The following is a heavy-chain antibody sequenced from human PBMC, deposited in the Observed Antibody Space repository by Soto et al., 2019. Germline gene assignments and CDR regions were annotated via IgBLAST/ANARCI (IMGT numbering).Heavy chain of an antibody. CDR1: GGSISSSSYY. J-gene: IGHJ3*02. CDR3: ARQPKDAFDI. CDR2: IYYSGST. Sequence: QLQLQESGPGLVKPSETLSLTCTVSGGSISSSSYYWGWIRQPPGKGLEWIGSIYYSGSTYYNPSLKSRVTISVDTSKNQFSLKLGSVTAADTAVYYCARQPKDAFDIWGQGTMVTVSS. V-gene: IGHV4-39*01.